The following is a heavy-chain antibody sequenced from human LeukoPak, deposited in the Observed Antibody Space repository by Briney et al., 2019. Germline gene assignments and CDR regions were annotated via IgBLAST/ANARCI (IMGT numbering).Heavy chain of an antibody. CDR2: MNPNSGNT. J-gene: IGHJ4*02. D-gene: IGHD6-13*01. Sequence: ASVKVSCKASGYTFTSYDINWVRQGTGQGLEWMGWMNPNSGNTGYAQKFQGRVTITRNTSISTAYMELSSLRSEDTAVYYCARGLSIAAAGNYFDYWGQGTLVTVSS. V-gene: IGHV1-8*03. CDR3: ARGLSIAAAGNYFDY. CDR1: GYTFTSYD.